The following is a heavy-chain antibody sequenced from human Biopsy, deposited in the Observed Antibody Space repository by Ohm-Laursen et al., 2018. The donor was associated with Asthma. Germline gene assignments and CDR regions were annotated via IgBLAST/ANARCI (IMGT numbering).Heavy chain of an antibody. CDR2: LIPVLGTP. Sequence: GASAKVSCKASGDSFSNYAISWVRQAPGQGLEWMGGLIPVLGTPDHAQMFEGRVTITADESTSTAYMELSSLSSEDTAVYYCARGYSGSDRIVYYYFGLEVWGQGTTVTVSS. CDR1: GDSFSNYA. J-gene: IGHJ6*02. D-gene: IGHD5-12*01. CDR3: ARGYSGSDRIVYYYFGLEV. V-gene: IGHV1-69*13.